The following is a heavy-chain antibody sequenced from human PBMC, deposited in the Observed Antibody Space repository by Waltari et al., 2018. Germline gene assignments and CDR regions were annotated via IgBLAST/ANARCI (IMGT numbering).Heavy chain of an antibody. D-gene: IGHD1-1*01. CDR3: VRNQWKVSLFDF. CDR2: IFHSGNT. J-gene: IGHJ4*02. V-gene: IGHV4-4*02. CDR1: GVSLIGTNY. Sequence: QVHLQESGPGLVQPSGTLSLTCDVSGVSLIGTNYWSWVRQPPGKGLEWIGEIFHSGNTNYNSSLKSRVTISMDTPKNQFSLTLISVTAADTAVYYCVRNQWKVSLFDFWGQGAKVSVSS.